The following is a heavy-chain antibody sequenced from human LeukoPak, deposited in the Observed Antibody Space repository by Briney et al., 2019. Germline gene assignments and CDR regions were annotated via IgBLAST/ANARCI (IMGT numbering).Heavy chain of an antibody. CDR3: ARDFYASGFYFWFDP. CDR1: GASISSYY. CDR2: IYTSGST. Sequence: PSETLSLTCTVSGASISSYYWSWVRQPAGEGLEWIGRIYTSGSTNYKPSLKSRVTMSVDTSKNYFSLRLSSVTAADTAVYYCARDFYASGFYFWFDPWGQGILVTVSS. V-gene: IGHV4-4*07. D-gene: IGHD2/OR15-2a*01. J-gene: IGHJ5*02.